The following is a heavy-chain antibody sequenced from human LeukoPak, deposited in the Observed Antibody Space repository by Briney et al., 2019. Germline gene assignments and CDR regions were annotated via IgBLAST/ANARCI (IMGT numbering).Heavy chain of an antibody. CDR3: AKDRSGSSSWDFDY. CDR1: GFTFDDYA. J-gene: IGHJ4*02. Sequence: GRSLRLSCAASGFTFDDYAMQWVRQAPGKGLEWVSGISWNSGSIGYADSVKGRFTISRDNAKNSLYLQMNSLRAEDMALYYCAKDRSGSSSWDFDYWGQGTLVTVSS. D-gene: IGHD6-13*01. CDR2: ISWNSGSI. V-gene: IGHV3-9*03.